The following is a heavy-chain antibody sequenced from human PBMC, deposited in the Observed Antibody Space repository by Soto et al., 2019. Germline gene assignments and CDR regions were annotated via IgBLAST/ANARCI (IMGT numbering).Heavy chain of an antibody. CDR2: ISWNSGSI. CDR3: AKGIVRAPYYYYYGMDV. D-gene: IGHD3-10*01. Sequence: EVQLVESGGGLVQPGRSLRLSCAASGFTFDDYAMNWVRQAPGKGLEWVSGISWNSGSIGYADSVKGRFTISRDNAKNSRYLEMNSLTAEDTAFYYCAKGIVRAPYYYYYGMDVWDKGTTVTVSS. CDR1: GFTFDDYA. J-gene: IGHJ6*04. V-gene: IGHV3-9*01.